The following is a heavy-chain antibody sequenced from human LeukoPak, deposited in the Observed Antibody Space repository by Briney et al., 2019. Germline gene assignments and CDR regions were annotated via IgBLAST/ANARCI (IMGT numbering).Heavy chain of an antibody. CDR2: IKQDGSQK. D-gene: IGHD3-10*01. Sequence: GGSLRLSCTASGFTFSSYWMSWVRQAPGKGLEWVATIKQDGSQKEYVESVQGRFTVSRDNAKNSLYLHMNRLRAEDTAVYYCARDMANWGQGTLVTVSS. J-gene: IGHJ4*02. CDR1: GFTFSSYW. V-gene: IGHV3-7*05. CDR3: ARDMAN.